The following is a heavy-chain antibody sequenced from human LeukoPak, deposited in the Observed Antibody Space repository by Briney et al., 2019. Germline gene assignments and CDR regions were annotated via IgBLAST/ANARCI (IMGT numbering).Heavy chain of an antibody. CDR1: GGSISSGDYY. V-gene: IGHV4-30-4*01. CDR3: ARVVTYYGMDV. CDR2: IYYSGST. J-gene: IGHJ6*02. Sequence: PSQTLSLTCTVSGGSISSGDYYWSWIHQPPGKGLEWIGYIYYSGSTYYNPSLKSRVTISVDTSKNQFSLKLSSVTAADTAVYYCARVVTYYGMDVWGQGTTVTVSS. D-gene: IGHD5-18*01.